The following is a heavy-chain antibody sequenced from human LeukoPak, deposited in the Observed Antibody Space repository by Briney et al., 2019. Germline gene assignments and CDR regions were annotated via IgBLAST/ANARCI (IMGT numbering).Heavy chain of an antibody. Sequence: GSLRLSCAASGFTVSNNYMSWVRQPPGKGLEWIGEINHSGSTNYNPSLKGRVTISVDTSKNQFSLKLSSVTAADTAVYYCARQGWELYFQHWGQGTLVTVSS. CDR3: ARQGWELYFQH. CDR1: GFTVSNNY. V-gene: IGHV4-34*01. D-gene: IGHD1-26*01. J-gene: IGHJ1*01. CDR2: INHSGST.